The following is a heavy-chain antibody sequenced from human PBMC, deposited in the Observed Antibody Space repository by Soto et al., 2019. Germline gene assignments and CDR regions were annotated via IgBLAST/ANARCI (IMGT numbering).Heavy chain of an antibody. V-gene: IGHV3-30-3*01. CDR1: RFTFSSYA. CDR2: ISYDGSNK. Sequence: GGSRRLSCAAARFTFSSYAMHWVRQAPGKGLDWVAVISYDGSNKYYADSVKGRLTISRDNYKNTLYLQMNSLRAEHTAVYCSPRGPLRDYDLSPGYYCFDYWRQGTLVTVSS. D-gene: IGHD3-3*01. J-gene: IGHJ4*02. CDR3: PRGPLRDYDLSPGYYCFDY.